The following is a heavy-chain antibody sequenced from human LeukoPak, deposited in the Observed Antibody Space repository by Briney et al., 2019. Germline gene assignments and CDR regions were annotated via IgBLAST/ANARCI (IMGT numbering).Heavy chain of an antibody. J-gene: IGHJ6*02. D-gene: IGHD6-19*01. V-gene: IGHV4-4*02. Sequence: PSETLSLTCAVSGDSIINYNWWSWVRQPPGKGLEWIGDVYHSGSTNYNPSLKSRVTISVDKSKNQFSLKLSSVTAADTAIYYCARDRAVAAHNNNHYGMDVWGQGTSVTVSS. CDR3: ARDRAVAAHNNNHYGMDV. CDR2: VYHSGST. CDR1: GDSIINYNW.